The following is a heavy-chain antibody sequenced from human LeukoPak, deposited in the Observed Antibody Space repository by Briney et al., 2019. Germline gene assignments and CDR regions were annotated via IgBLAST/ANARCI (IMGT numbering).Heavy chain of an antibody. Sequence: SETLSLTCTVSGGSISSYYWSWIRQPPGKGLEWIGYIYYSGSTNYKPSLKSRVTISVDTSKNQFSLKLSSVTAADTAVYYCARAGRGGYNQVDYWGQGTLVTVSS. CDR3: ARAGRGGYNQVDY. CDR1: GGSISSYY. CDR2: IYYSGST. J-gene: IGHJ4*02. D-gene: IGHD5-24*01. V-gene: IGHV4-59*01.